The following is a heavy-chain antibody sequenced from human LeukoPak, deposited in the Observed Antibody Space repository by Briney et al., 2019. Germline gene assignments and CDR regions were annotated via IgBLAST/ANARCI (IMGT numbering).Heavy chain of an antibody. J-gene: IGHJ6*03. D-gene: IGHD6-13*01. CDR2: IIPIFGTA. CDR3: ARASPSYSSSWYYYYYMDV. Sequence: ASVTVSCKASGGTFSSYAISWVRQAPGQGLEWMGGIIPIFGTANYAQKFQGRVTITTDESTSTAYMELSSLRSEDTAAYYCARASPSYSSSWYYYYYMDVWGKGTTVTVSS. V-gene: IGHV1-69*05. CDR1: GGTFSSYA.